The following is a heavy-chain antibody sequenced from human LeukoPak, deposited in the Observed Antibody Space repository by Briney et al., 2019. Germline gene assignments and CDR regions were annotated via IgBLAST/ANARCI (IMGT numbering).Heavy chain of an antibody. CDR1: GFTFSSYG. J-gene: IGHJ5*02. CDR2: IWYDASNK. V-gene: IGHV3-33*08. Sequence: PGGSLRLSCAASGFTFSSYGMSWVRQAPGKGLGWVAVIWYDASNKYYADSVKGRFTISRDNSKNTLYLQMNSLRAEDTAVYYCARDRPPYSSGWYVRSSLFDPWGQGTLVTVSS. CDR3: ARDRPPYSSGWYVRSSLFDP. D-gene: IGHD6-19*01.